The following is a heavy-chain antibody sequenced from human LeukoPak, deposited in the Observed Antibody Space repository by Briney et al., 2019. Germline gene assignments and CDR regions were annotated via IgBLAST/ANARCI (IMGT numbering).Heavy chain of an antibody. V-gene: IGHV4-39*02. Sequence: PSETLSLTCTVSGGSISSGSYYWSWIRQPPGKGLEWIGSIYYSGSTYYNPSLKSRVTISVDTSKNQFSLKLSSVTAADTAVYYCARENHGITIFWDYWGQGTLVTVSS. J-gene: IGHJ4*02. CDR1: GGSISSGSYY. CDR3: ARENHGITIFWDY. CDR2: IYYSGST. D-gene: IGHD3-9*01.